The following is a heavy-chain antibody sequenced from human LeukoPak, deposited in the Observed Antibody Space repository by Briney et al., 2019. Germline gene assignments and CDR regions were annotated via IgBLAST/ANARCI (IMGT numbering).Heavy chain of an antibody. D-gene: IGHD2-2*01. CDR3: ARAACSSTSCYAGYYYGMDV. V-gene: IGHV4-31*03. CDR1: GDSISSGGSY. Sequence: SETLSLTCTVSGDSISSGGSYWSWTRQHPGEGLEWIGYIYYSGTTQYHPSLKRRVTISIDTSKNQFSLKLTSVTAADTAVYYCARAACSSTSCYAGYYYGMDVWGQGTTVTVSS. J-gene: IGHJ6*02. CDR2: IYYSGTT.